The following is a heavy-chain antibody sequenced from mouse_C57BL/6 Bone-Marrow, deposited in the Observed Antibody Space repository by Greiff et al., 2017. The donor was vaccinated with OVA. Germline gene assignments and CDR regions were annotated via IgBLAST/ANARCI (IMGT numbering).Heavy chain of an antibody. D-gene: IGHD1-1*01. CDR1: GYTFTSYA. CDR3: ARYGYFDY. CDR2: IYPRDGST. J-gene: IGHJ2*01. Sequence: QVQLKESGPELVKPGASVKLSCKASGYTFTSYAINWVKQRPGQGLEWIGWIYPRDGSTKYNEKLKGKTTLTVDTYSSTTYMVLHSLTSEDSAVYFCARYGYFDYWGQGTTLTVSS. V-gene: IGHV1-85*01.